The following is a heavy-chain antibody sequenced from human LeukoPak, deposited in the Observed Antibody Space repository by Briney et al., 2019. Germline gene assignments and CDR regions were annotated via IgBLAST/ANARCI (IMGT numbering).Heavy chain of an antibody. D-gene: IGHD4-17*01. Sequence: KPSETLSLTCTVSGGSISSYYWSWIRQPPGKGLEWIGYIYYSGSTNYNPSLKSRVTISVDTSKNQLSLKLSSVTAADTAVYYCARTDYALYYGMDVWGQGTTVTVSS. CDR2: IYYSGST. CDR3: ARTDYALYYGMDV. CDR1: GGSISSYY. V-gene: IGHV4-59*01. J-gene: IGHJ6*02.